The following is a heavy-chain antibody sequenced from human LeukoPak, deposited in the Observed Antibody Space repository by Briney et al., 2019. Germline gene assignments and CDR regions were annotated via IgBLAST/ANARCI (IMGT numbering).Heavy chain of an antibody. Sequence: PSETLSLTCTVSGGSISSYYWSWIRQPPGKGLEWIGYIYYSGSTNYNPSLKSRVTISVDTSKNQFSLKLSSVTAADTAVYYCARLVITRDYFDYWGQGTLVIVSS. CDR1: GGSISSYY. V-gene: IGHV4-59*08. CDR2: IYYSGST. J-gene: IGHJ4*02. D-gene: IGHD3-22*01. CDR3: ARLVITRDYFDY.